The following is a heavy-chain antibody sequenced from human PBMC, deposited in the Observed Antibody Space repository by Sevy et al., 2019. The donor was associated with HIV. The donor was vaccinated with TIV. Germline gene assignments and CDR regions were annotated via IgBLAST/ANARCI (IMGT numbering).Heavy chain of an antibody. J-gene: IGHJ3*02. CDR1: GFTFSSYA. Sequence: GGSLRLSCAASGFTFSSYALNWVRQAPGKGLEWVSTISGSGGSTYYAASVKGRFTISRDNSKNTLYLQMDSLRAEDTAVFYCAKDRYHTSGYYPEGAFDIWGQGTMVTVSS. D-gene: IGHD3-22*01. CDR3: AKDRYHTSGYYPEGAFDI. CDR2: ISGSGGST. V-gene: IGHV3-23*01.